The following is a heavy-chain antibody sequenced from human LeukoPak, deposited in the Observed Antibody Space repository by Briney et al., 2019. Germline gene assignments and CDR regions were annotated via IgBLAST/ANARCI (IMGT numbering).Heavy chain of an antibody. CDR3: ARDSGCSGGSCYLGGYYYYGMDV. D-gene: IGHD2-15*01. CDR2: IYTSGST. J-gene: IGHJ6*02. Sequence: PSETLSLTCTVSGGSISSYYWSWIRQPAGKGLEWIGRIYTSGSTNYNPSLKSRVTMSVDTSKNQFSLKLSSVTAADTAVYYCARDSGCSGGSCYLGGYYYYGMDVWGQGTTVTVSS. V-gene: IGHV4-4*07. CDR1: GGSISSYY.